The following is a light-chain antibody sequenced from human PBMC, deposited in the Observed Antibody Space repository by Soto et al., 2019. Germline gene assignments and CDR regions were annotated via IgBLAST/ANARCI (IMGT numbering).Light chain of an antibody. J-gene: IGKJ3*01. Sequence: DIQMTQSPSSLSASVGDRVTITCRASQSTGTYLHWYQQKPGKAPKLLIYAASSLQSGVPSRFSGSGSGTDFTLTISSLQPEDFATYYCHQTYSALFTCGPGTKVDFK. CDR1: QSTGTY. V-gene: IGKV1-39*01. CDR3: HQTYSALFT. CDR2: AAS.